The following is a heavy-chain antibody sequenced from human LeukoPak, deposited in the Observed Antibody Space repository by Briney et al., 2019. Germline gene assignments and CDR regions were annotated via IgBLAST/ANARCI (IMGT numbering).Heavy chain of an antibody. J-gene: IGHJ5*02. Sequence: SGGSLRLSCAASGFTFSTYWMSWVRQAPGKGLEWVANIKEDGSEKYYVDSVKGRFTISRDNAKNSVYLQMNSLRAEDTAVYYCARDNVLRGVLNWFDPWGQGTLVAVPS. CDR2: IKEDGSEK. CDR3: ARDNVLRGVLNWFDP. D-gene: IGHD3-10*01. V-gene: IGHV3-7*04. CDR1: GFTFSTYW.